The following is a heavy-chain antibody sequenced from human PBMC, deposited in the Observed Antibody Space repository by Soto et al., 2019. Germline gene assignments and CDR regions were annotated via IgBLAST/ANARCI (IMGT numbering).Heavy chain of an antibody. J-gene: IGHJ4*02. CDR2: MNPNSGNT. D-gene: IGHD2-21*02. V-gene: IGHV1-8*01. Sequence: ASVKVSCKASGYTFTSYDINWVRQATGQGLEWMGWMNPNSGNTGYAQKFQGRVTMTRNTSISTAYMELSSLRSEDTAVYYCARGPPSYCAGDCYALWGQVTMVTVSS. CDR3: ARGPPSYCAGDCYAL. CDR1: GYTFTSYD.